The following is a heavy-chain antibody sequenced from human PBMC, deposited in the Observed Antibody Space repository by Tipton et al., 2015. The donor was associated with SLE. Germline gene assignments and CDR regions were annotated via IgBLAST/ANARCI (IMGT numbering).Heavy chain of an antibody. D-gene: IGHD3-10*01. V-gene: IGHV4-59*08. CDR3: ARRMVQGGDALDI. CDR2: IYYRGST. J-gene: IGHJ3*02. Sequence: TLSLTCTVSGGSINTYFWSWVRQPPGKGLEWLGHIYYRGSTDYNPPRKSRVTISVDTSKNQFSLKLTSVTAADTAVYYCARRMVQGGDALDIWGLGTLVTVSS. CDR1: GGSINTYF.